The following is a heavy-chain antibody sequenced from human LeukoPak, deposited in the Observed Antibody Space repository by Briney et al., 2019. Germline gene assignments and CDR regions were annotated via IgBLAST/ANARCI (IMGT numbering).Heavy chain of an antibody. J-gene: IGHJ3*02. D-gene: IGHD2-15*01. CDR2: INHSGST. Sequence: SETLSLTCAVYGGSFSGYYWSWIRQPPGKGLEWIGEINHSGSTNYNPSLKSRVTISVDTSKNQFSLKLSSVTAADTAVYYCARDRYCSGGSCYARDDAFDIWGQGTMVTVSS. CDR1: GGSFSGYY. CDR3: ARDRYCSGGSCYARDDAFDI. V-gene: IGHV4-34*01.